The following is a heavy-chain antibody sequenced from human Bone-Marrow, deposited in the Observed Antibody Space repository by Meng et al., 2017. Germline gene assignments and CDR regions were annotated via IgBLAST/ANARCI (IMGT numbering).Heavy chain of an antibody. CDR2: IYYSGST. D-gene: IGHD1-14*01. J-gene: IGHJ4*02. Sequence: QLQETGPARVSPSQTLSLTVTVSGGAISSGGYYWSWIRQHPGKGLEWIGYIYYSGSTYYNPSLRSLVTISVDTSKNQFSLKLSSVTAADTAVYYCAREASPEYYFDYWGQGTLVTVSS. CDR1: GGAISSGGYY. V-gene: IGHV4-31*01. CDR3: AREASPEYYFDY.